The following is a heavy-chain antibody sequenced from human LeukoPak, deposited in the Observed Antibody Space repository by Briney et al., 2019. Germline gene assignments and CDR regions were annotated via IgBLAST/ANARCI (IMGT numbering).Heavy chain of an antibody. CDR1: GYTFTGYY. CDR3: ARDRYHGNYGSGSSVGY. Sequence: PGASVKVSCKAPGYTFTGYYMHWVRQAPGQGLEWMGRINPNSGGTNYAQKFQGRVTMTRDTSISTAYMELSRLRSDDTAVYYCARDRYHGNYGSGSSVGYWGQGTLVTVSS. CDR2: INPNSGGT. J-gene: IGHJ4*02. V-gene: IGHV1-2*06. D-gene: IGHD3-10*01.